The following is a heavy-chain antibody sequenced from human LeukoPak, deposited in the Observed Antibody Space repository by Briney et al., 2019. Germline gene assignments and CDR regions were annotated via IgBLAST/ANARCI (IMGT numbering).Heavy chain of an antibody. Sequence: GGSLRLSCAASGFTFSSYAMSWVRQAPGKGLEWVSGINWNGGSTGYADSVKGRFTISRDNAKNSLYLQMNSLRAEDTALYYCARYSYGNYVLDYWGQGTLVTVSS. D-gene: IGHD3-16*01. CDR1: GFTFSSYA. CDR3: ARYSYGNYVLDY. CDR2: INWNGGST. J-gene: IGHJ4*02. V-gene: IGHV3-20*04.